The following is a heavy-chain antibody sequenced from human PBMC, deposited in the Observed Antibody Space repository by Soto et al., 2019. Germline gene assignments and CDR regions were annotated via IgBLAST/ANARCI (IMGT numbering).Heavy chain of an antibody. CDR3: AKRFTLFGEVKLSPDFDY. CDR1: GFTISSHA. D-gene: IGHD3-3*01. J-gene: IGHJ4*02. Sequence: EVQLLESGGGLVQPEGSLRLSCAASGFTISSHAMSWVRQAPGKGLEWVSAISYSGSNTYYTDSVKGRFTISRDNSKNTLYLQMNSLRVEDTAIYYCAKRFTLFGEVKLSPDFDYWGQGTLVTVSS. CDR2: ISYSGSNT. V-gene: IGHV3-23*01.